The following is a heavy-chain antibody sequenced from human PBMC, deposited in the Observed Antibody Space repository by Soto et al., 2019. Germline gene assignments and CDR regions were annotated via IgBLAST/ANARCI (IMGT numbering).Heavy chain of an antibody. V-gene: IGHV3-30*18. Sequence: QVQLVESGGGVVQPGRSVRLSCTASGFNFNDYGMHWVRQAPGKGLEWVAVISYVGGERYYADSVKGRIIISRDNSKNTLYLQMNSLRAEDTAVYYCAKDLVAAYGSGRRGCFDNWGQGTLVTVSS. CDR1: GFNFNDYG. CDR3: AKDLVAAYGSGRRGCFDN. CDR2: ISYVGGER. D-gene: IGHD6-19*01. J-gene: IGHJ4*02.